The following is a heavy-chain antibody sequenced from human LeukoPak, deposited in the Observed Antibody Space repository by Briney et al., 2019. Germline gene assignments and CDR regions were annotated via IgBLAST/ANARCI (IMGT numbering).Heavy chain of an antibody. CDR2: TNYSGNT. D-gene: IGHD1-26*01. CDR3: ARERSGSYPPYYFDY. J-gene: IGHJ4*02. CDR1: GGSISSYY. Sequence: PSETLSLTCTVSGGSISSYYWSWIRRPPGKGLEWIGHTNYSGNTNYNPSLKSRVTISVDTSKNQFSLKLSSVTAADTAVYYCARERSGSYPPYYFDYWGQGALVTVSS. V-gene: IGHV4-59*12.